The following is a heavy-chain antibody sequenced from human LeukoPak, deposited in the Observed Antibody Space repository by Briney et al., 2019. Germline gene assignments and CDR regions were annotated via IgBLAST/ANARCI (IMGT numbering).Heavy chain of an antibody. D-gene: IGHD2-2*01. V-gene: IGHV4-4*07. CDR1: GGSISSYY. Sequence: PSETLSLTCIVSGGSISSYYWSWIRQPAGKGLEWIGRIYTSGSTNYNPSLKSRVTMSVDTSKNQFSLKLSSVTAADTAVYYCARDGNPYQLLFNWFDPWGQGTLVTVSS. J-gene: IGHJ5*02. CDR3: ARDGNPYQLLFNWFDP. CDR2: IYTSGST.